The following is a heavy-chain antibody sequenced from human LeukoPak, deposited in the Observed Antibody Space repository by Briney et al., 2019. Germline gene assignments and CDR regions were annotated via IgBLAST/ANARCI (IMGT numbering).Heavy chain of an antibody. CDR2: IYYSGST. J-gene: IGHJ4*02. Sequence: RSETLSLTCTVSGGSISSYYWSWIRRPPGKGLEWIGYIYYSGSTNYNPSLKSRVTISVDTSKNQFSLKLSSVTAADTAVYYCARHVCSGGSCYSDYWGQGTLVTVSS. CDR3: ARHVCSGGSCYSDY. D-gene: IGHD2-15*01. CDR1: GGSISSYY. V-gene: IGHV4-59*08.